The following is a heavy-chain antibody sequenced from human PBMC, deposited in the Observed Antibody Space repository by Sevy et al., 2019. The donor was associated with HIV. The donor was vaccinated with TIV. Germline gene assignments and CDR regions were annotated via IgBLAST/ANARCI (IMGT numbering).Heavy chain of an antibody. V-gene: IGHV3-7*01. Sequence: GGSLRLSCAASGFSFSAYWMNWVRQAPGKGLEWVANIKPDGSDKHYVDSAEGRFTISIDNAKNSLYLQRNSLRVEDTAMYYCAQETFGRFDSWGQGTLVTVSS. CDR2: IKPDGSDK. D-gene: IGHD1-26*01. CDR1: GFSFSAYW. J-gene: IGHJ4*02. CDR3: AQETFGRFDS.